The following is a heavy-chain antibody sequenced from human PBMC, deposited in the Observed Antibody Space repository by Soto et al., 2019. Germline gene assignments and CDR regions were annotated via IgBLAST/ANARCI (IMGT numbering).Heavy chain of an antibody. V-gene: IGHV3-49*03. CDR2: IRSKAYGGTT. D-gene: IGHD1-1*01. J-gene: IGHJ6*03. Sequence: PGGSLRLSCTASGFTFGDYAMSWFRQAPGKGLEWVGFIRSKAYGGTTEYAASVKGRFTISRDDSKSIAYLQMNSLKTEDTAVYYCPRGRLEPPPYYYYYMDVWGKWTTVPVSS. CDR3: PRGRLEPPPYYYYYMDV. CDR1: GFTFGDYA.